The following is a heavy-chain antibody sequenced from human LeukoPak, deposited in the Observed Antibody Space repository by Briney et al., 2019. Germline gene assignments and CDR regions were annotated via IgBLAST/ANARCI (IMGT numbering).Heavy chain of an antibody. CDR3: ARGGYYGSGSYTAVDY. Sequence: SETLSLTCTVSGGSISSYYWSWIRQPPGKGLEWIGSIYYSGSTYYNPSLKSRVTISVDTSKNQFSLKLSSVTAADTAVYYCARGGYYGSGSYTAVDYWGQGTLVTVSS. CDR2: IYYSGST. J-gene: IGHJ4*02. D-gene: IGHD3-10*01. CDR1: GGSISSYY. V-gene: IGHV4-39*07.